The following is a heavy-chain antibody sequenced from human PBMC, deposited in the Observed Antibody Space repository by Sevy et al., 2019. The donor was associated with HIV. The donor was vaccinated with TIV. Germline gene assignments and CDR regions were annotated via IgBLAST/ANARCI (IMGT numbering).Heavy chain of an antibody. CDR3: AHSLYGDYIGGYFDY. D-gene: IGHD4-17*01. V-gene: IGHV2-5*02. Sequence: SGPTLVKPTQTLTLTCTFSGFSLSTSGVCVGWIRQPLGEALEWLALIYWDDNKRYSPSLRSRLTITKDTSKNQVVLTMTKMDPVDTATYYCAHSLYGDYIGGYFDYWGQGTLVTVSS. CDR2: IYWDDNK. J-gene: IGHJ4*02. CDR1: GFSLSTSGVC.